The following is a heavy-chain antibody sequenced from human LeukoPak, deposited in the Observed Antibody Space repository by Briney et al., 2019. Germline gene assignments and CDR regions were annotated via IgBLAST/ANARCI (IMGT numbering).Heavy chain of an antibody. CDR1: GGSISSSSYY. V-gene: IGHV4-39*07. CDR3: AREDGDFTSYFGMDV. J-gene: IGHJ6*02. CDR2: IYYGGNT. Sequence: KSSETLSLTCTVSGGSISSSSYYWGWVRQPPGKGLEWIGIIYYGGNTYYNPSLESRLAMSIDTSKNQFSLNLSSVTAADTAVYYCAREDGDFTSYFGMDVWGQGTMVTVSS. D-gene: IGHD4-17*01.